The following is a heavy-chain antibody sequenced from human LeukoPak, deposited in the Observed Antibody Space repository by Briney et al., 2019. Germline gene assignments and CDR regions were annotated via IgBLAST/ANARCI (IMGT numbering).Heavy chain of an antibody. CDR2: IYSGGST. CDR3: AREVSGDSSGYYFDY. Sequence: GGSLRLSCAASGFTVSSNYMRWVRQAPGKGLKWVSVIYSGGSTYYADSVKGRFTISRDNSKNTLYLQMNSLRAEDTAVYYCAREVSGDSSGYYFDYWGQGTLVTVSS. D-gene: IGHD3-22*01. V-gene: IGHV3-53*01. CDR1: GFTVSSNY. J-gene: IGHJ4*02.